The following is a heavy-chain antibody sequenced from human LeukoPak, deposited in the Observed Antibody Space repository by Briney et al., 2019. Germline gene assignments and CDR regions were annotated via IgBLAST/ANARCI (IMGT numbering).Heavy chain of an antibody. CDR1: GYTFTGYY. CDR3: ARAMVRGVIITGY. J-gene: IGHJ4*02. Sequence: ASVKVSCKASGYTFTGYYMHWVRQAPGQGLEWMGWINPNSGGTNYAQKFQGRVTMTRDTSISTAYMELSRLRSDDTAVYYCARAMVRGVIITGYWGQGTLVTVSS. D-gene: IGHD3-10*01. V-gene: IGHV1-2*02. CDR2: INPNSGGT.